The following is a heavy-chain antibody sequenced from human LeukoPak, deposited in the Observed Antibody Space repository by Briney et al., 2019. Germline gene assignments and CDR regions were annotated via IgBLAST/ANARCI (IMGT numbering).Heavy chain of an antibody. D-gene: IGHD3-22*01. CDR3: AKYSGHDTSGYYESRAFDI. J-gene: IGHJ3*02. V-gene: IGHV4-59*01. CDR2: IYYSGNT. Sequence: SETLSLTCTVSGDSISSDHWSWIRQPPGKGLEWIGYIYYSGNTNYNPSLKSRVTISVDTSKNQFSLKLSSVTAADTAVHYCAKYSGHDTSGYYESRAFDIWGQGTMVTVSS. CDR1: GDSISSDH.